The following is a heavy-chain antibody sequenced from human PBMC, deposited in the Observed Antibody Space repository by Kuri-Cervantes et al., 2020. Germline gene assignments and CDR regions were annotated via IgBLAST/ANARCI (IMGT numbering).Heavy chain of an antibody. CDR2: IYHSGST. CDR1: GYSISSGYY. Sequence: GSLRLSCAVSGYSISSGYYWGWIRQPPGKGLEWIGSIYHSGSTYYNPSLKSRVTISVDTPKNQFSLKLSSVTAADTAVYYCARASDYGDYVGCFDYWGQGTLVTVSS. D-gene: IGHD4-17*01. V-gene: IGHV4-38-2*01. CDR3: ARASDYGDYVGCFDY. J-gene: IGHJ4*02.